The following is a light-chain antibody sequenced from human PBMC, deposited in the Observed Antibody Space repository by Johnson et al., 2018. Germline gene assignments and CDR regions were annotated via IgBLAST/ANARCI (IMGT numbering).Light chain of an antibody. J-gene: IGLJ1*01. CDR1: SSNIGNNY. CDR3: GTWDSSLSAGNV. CDR2: ENN. Sequence: QSVLTQPPSVSAAPGQKVTISCSGSSSNIGNNYVSWYQQHPGTAPKLLIYENNKRPSGIPDRFSGSKSVTSATLTITGLQPGDEADYYCGTWDSSLSAGNVFGTGTKVTVL. V-gene: IGLV1-51*02.